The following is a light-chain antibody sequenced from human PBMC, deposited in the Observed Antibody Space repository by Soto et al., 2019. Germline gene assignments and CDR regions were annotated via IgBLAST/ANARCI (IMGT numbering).Light chain of an antibody. Sequence: DIQMTQSPSTLSASVGDRVTLTCRASQSISSWLAWYRQKPGKAPELLIFDASSLQSGVPSRFSGSGSETEFTLTISSLQPDDFATYYCQQYKSSSYTFGQGTKVDIK. J-gene: IGKJ2*01. V-gene: IGKV1-5*01. CDR3: QQYKSSSYT. CDR1: QSISSW. CDR2: DAS.